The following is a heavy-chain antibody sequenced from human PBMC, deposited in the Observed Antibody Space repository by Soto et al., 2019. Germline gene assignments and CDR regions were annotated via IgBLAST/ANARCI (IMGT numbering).Heavy chain of an antibody. D-gene: IGHD3-16*01. CDR3: AREEATKGELGGMDV. J-gene: IGHJ6*02. CDR1: GFTFSSYG. V-gene: IGHV3-33*01. CDR2: IWDDGSNK. Sequence: QVQLVESGGGVVQPGRSLRLSCAASGFTFSSYGMHWVRQAPGKGLEWVAVIWDDGSNKYYADSVKGRFTISRDNSKNTLYLQMNSLRADEMAGYYCAREEATKGELGGMDVWGQGTPVTVSS.